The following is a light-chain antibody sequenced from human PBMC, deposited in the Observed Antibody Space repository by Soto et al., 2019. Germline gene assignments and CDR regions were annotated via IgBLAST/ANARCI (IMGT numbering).Light chain of an antibody. J-gene: IGKJ1*01. V-gene: IGKV3D-15*01. CDR1: QSVGRN. Sequence: EVVLTQSPATVPVSLGGRVTLSCRASQSVGRNLAWYQQKPGQPPRLLIYEASSRDTGVPTRLSGSGSGTEFTLTITSLQSEDFAVYYCQQYNHWPPWTVGQGTKVDIK. CDR2: EAS. CDR3: QQYNHWPPWT.